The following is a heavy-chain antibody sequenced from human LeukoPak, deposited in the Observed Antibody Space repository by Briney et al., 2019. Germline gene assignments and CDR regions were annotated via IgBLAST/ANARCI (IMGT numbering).Heavy chain of an antibody. D-gene: IGHD6-13*01. CDR1: GVTFSGYS. V-gene: IGHV3-21*01. CDR2: ITATSRHI. J-gene: IGHJ3*02. Sequence: GGSLRLSCAAPGVTFSGYSVNWVRQAPGKGLEWVSAITATSRHIYYADSVKGRFTISRDNAKNSLYLQMNSLRAEDTTVYYCARGGYTYDRAFDIWGQGTMVTVSS. CDR3: ARGGYTYDRAFDI.